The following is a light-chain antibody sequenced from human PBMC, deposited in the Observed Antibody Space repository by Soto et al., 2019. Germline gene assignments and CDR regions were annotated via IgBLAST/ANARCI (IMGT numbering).Light chain of an antibody. CDR2: EVS. J-gene: IGLJ1*01. CDR1: SSDVGGYNY. Sequence: QSALTQPASVSGSPGQSITISCTGTSSDVGGYNYDSWCQQHPGKAPKLMIYEVSSRPSGISNRFSDSKSGNTASLTISGLQAEDEADYYCSSYTSSSTLVFGTGTKVTVL. CDR3: SSYTSSSTLV. V-gene: IGLV2-14*01.